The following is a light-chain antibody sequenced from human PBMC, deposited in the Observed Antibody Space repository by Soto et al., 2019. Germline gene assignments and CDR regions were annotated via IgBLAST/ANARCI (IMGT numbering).Light chain of an antibody. CDR3: QQYSIYPLT. CDR1: QSISSW. CDR2: KAS. Sequence: DIQMTQSPSTLSASVGDRVTITCRASQSISSWLAWYQQKPGKAPKGLIQKASSFESGVPARFSGSGSGTEFTLTISSLQPDDFATYYCQQYSIYPLTFGGGTKVEIK. J-gene: IGKJ4*01. V-gene: IGKV1-5*03.